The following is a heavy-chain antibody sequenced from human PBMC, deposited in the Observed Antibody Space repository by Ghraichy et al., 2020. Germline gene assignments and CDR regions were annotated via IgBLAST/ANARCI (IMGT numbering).Heavy chain of an antibody. D-gene: IGHD2-8*01. CDR2: MNPNSGNT. CDR3: ARPRDCTNGVCYPDLDY. Sequence: ASVKVSCKTSGYTFTSYDINWVRQATGQGLEWMGWMNPNSGNTGYAQKFQGRVTMTKNASISTAYMELSSLRSEDAAIYYCARPRDCTNGVCYPDLDYWGQGTLVTGSS. V-gene: IGHV1-8*01. J-gene: IGHJ4*02. CDR1: GYTFTSYD.